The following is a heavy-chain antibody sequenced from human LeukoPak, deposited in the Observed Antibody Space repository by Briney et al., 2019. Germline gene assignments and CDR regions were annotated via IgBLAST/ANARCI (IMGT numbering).Heavy chain of an antibody. CDR2: IYPGDSDT. CDR1: GYSFTSYW. CDR3: ARNKEDGSSWYLDY. D-gene: IGHD6-13*01. J-gene: IGHJ4*02. V-gene: IGHV5-51*01. Sequence: GESLQISCQGSGYSFTSYWIGWVRPMPGKGLEWMGIIYPGDSDTRYSPSFQGQVTISADKSISTAYLQWSSLKASDTAMYYCARNKEDGSSWYLDYWGQGTLVTVSS.